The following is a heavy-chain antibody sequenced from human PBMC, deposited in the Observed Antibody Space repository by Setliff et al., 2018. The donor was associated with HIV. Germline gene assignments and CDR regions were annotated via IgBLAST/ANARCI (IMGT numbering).Heavy chain of an antibody. CDR2: ISTYNGNT. V-gene: IGHV1-18*01. CDR3: ARSRYSSSSGDY. D-gene: IGHD6-6*01. CDR1: GYTFTSYG. Sequence: ASVKVSCKASGYTFTSYGISWVRQAPGQGLEWMGWISTYNGNTNYAPKLQGRVTMTTDTSMSTAYMELRGLTSDDTAVYYCARSRYSSSSGDYWGRGTLVTVSS. J-gene: IGHJ4*02.